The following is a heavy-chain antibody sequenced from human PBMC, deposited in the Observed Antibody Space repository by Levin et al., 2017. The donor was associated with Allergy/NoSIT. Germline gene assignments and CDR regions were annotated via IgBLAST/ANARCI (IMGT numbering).Heavy chain of an antibody. CDR2: ISSSSSYT. D-gene: IGHD2-15*01. CDR3: ARGYCSGGSCYSGRFDY. V-gene: IGHV3-11*05. Sequence: GGSLRLSCAASGFTFSDYYMSWIRQAPGKGLEWVSYISSSSSYTNYADSVKGRFTISRDNAKNSLYLQMNSLRAEDTAVYYCARGYCSGGSCYSGRFDYWGQGTLVTVSS. CDR1: GFTFSDYY. J-gene: IGHJ4*02.